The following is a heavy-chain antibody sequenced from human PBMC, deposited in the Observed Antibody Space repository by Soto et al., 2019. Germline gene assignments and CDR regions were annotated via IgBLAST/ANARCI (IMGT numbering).Heavy chain of an antibody. D-gene: IGHD2-15*01. Sequence: QVRLVQSGAEVKEPGSSVKVSCKAFGGTFSSYAICWVRQAPGQGLEWMGGVIPMVGSTNYAQKFQGRVSITADESTNTAFMGLGSLRSEDAAVYYCARRVVVAAVPDSAYYYYGLDVWGQGTTVTVSS. CDR1: GGTFSSYA. CDR3: ARRVVVAAVPDSAYYYYGLDV. V-gene: IGHV1-69*01. J-gene: IGHJ6*02. CDR2: VIPMVGST.